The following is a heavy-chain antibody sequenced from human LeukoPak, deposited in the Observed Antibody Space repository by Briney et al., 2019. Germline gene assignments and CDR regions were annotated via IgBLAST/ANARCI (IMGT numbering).Heavy chain of an antibody. Sequence: GGSLRLSCAASGFGFSNFWMHWVRQAPGRGLEWVSRIKTDGSITAYAVSGKGRFTIYRDNAKNTLYVHMKSLKGENTATYFCTRERDPVFSASSSPDFWGQGTPVTVS. V-gene: IGHV3-74*03. CDR1: GFGFSNFW. J-gene: IGHJ4*02. CDR2: IKTDGSIT. D-gene: IGHD6-6*01. CDR3: TRERDPVFSASSSPDF.